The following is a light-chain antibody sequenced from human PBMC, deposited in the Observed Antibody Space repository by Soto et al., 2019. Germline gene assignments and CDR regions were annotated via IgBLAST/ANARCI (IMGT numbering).Light chain of an antibody. CDR3: SSYTGGNPSYV. CDR1: SSDVGGYDS. Sequence: QSVLTQPPSASGSPGQAVTISCTGTSSDVGGYDSVSWYQQHPGKDPKLMIYEVTIRPSGVSDRFSGSKSGNTAPLTVSGLQAEDEADYYCSSYTGGNPSYVFGTGTKVTVL. CDR2: EVT. J-gene: IGLJ1*01. V-gene: IGLV2-8*01.